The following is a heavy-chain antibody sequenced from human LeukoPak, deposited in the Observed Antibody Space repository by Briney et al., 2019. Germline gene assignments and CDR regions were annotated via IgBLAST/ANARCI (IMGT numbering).Heavy chain of an antibody. J-gene: IGHJ4*02. CDR1: GFSFSSYW. Sequence: GGSLRLSCAASGFSFSSYWMYWVRQAPGKGLVWVSSINSDETTTNYADSVKGRFTISRDNSKNTLYLQMKSLRAEDTAVYYCARDFYCSRTSCYAPSFDYWGQGTLVTVSS. CDR2: INSDETTT. CDR3: ARDFYCSRTSCYAPSFDY. D-gene: IGHD2-2*01. V-gene: IGHV3-74*01.